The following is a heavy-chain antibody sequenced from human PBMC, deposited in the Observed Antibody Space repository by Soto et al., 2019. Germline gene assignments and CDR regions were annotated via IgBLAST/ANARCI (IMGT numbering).Heavy chain of an antibody. CDR2: IIPILGIA. CDR1: GGTFSSYT. D-gene: IGHD3-10*01. CDR3: ASPTVIYGSGMGFDY. J-gene: IGHJ4*02. Sequence: QVQLVQSGAEVKKPGSSVKVSCKASGGTFSSYTISWVRQAPGQGLEWVGRIIPILGIANYAQKFQGRVTITADKSTSTAYMELSSLRSEDTAVYYCASPTVIYGSGMGFDYWGQGTLVTVSS. V-gene: IGHV1-69*02.